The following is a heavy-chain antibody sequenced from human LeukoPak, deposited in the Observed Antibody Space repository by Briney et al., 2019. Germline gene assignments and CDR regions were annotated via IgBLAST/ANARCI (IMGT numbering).Heavy chain of an antibody. D-gene: IGHD3-10*01. J-gene: IGHJ3*02. CDR3: AKDEVLWFGERAFDI. Sequence: GGSLRLSCAASGFTLSSYAMNWVRQAPGKGLDWVSVISTSGGTTYYADSVKGRFTISRDNSKNTLYLQMNSLSVEDTAVYYCAKDEVLWFGERAFDIWGHGTMVTVSS. CDR1: GFTLSSYA. V-gene: IGHV3-23*01. CDR2: ISTSGGTT.